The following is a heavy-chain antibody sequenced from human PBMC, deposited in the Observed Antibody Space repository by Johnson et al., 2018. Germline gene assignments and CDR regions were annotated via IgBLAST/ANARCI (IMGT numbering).Heavy chain of an antibody. Sequence: VQLQESGGGLVQPGGSLRLSCAASGFTFSSYWMHWVRQAPGKGLVWVSRINSDGSSTSYAASVKGRFTISRDNAKNTLYLQMNSLRAEDTAVYYCARGLAAADTYYYYYGMDVWGQGTTVTVYS. CDR3: ARGLAAADTYYYYYGMDV. V-gene: IGHV3-74*01. J-gene: IGHJ6*02. CDR1: GFTFSSYW. CDR2: INSDGSST. D-gene: IGHD6-13*01.